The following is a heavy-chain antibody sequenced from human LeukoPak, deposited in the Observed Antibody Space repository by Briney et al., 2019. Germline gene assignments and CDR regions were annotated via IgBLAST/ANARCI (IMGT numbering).Heavy chain of an antibody. V-gene: IGHV1-69*13. CDR1: GGTFSSYA. CDR2: IIPIFGTA. J-gene: IGHJ3*02. Sequence: GASVKVSCKASGGTFSSYAISWVRQAPGQGLEWMGGIIPIFGTANYAQKFQGRVTITADESTSTAYMELSSLRSEDTAVYYCARETRSRDGYNPLAFDIWGQGTMVTVSS. D-gene: IGHD5-24*01. CDR3: ARETRSRDGYNPLAFDI.